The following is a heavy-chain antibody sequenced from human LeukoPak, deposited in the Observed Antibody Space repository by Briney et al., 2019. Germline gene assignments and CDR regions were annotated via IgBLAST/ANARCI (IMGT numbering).Heavy chain of an antibody. D-gene: IGHD3-16*02. J-gene: IGHJ4*02. CDR3: ARGPKGLGELSLDY. CDR2: IYHSGST. V-gene: IGHV4-38-2*02. Sequence: SETLSLTCTVSGYSISSGYYWGWIRQPPGKGLEWIGSIYHSGSTYYNPSLKSRVTISVDTSKNQFSLKLSSVTAADTAVYYCARGPKGLGELSLDYWGQGTLVTVSS. CDR1: GYSISSGYY.